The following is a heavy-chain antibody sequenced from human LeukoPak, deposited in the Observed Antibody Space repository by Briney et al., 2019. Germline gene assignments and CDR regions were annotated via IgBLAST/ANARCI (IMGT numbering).Heavy chain of an antibody. CDR3: ASAGIDRWELLTHAFDI. CDR1: GYTFTSYG. J-gene: IGHJ3*02. Sequence: GASVKVSCKASGYTFTSYGISWVRQAPGQGLEWMGWISAYNGNTNNAQKLQGRVTMTTDTSTSTAYMELRSLRSDDTAVYYCASAGIDRWELLTHAFDIWGQGTMATVSS. D-gene: IGHD1-26*01. CDR2: ISAYNGNT. V-gene: IGHV1-18*01.